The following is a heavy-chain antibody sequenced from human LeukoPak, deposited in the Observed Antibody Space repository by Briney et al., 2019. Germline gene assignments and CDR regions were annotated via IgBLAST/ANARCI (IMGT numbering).Heavy chain of an antibody. Sequence: ASVKVSCKASGYTFTNYAMNWVRQAPGQGLEWKGWINTNTGNPTYAQDFTGRFVFSLDTSVSTAYLQISSLKADDTAVYYCARDPMGYCSSTSCYPSAFDIWGQGTMVTVSS. CDR1: GYTFTNYA. J-gene: IGHJ3*02. CDR3: ARDPMGYCSSTSCYPSAFDI. D-gene: IGHD2-2*01. V-gene: IGHV7-4-1*02. CDR2: INTNTGNP.